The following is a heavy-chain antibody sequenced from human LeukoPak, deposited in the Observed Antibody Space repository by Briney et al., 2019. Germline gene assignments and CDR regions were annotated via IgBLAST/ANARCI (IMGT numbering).Heavy chain of an antibody. J-gene: IGHJ4*02. Sequence: GRSLRLSCAASGFTFSSYAMHWVRQAPGKGLEWVAVISYDGSNKYYADSVKGRFTISRDNSKNTLYLQMNSLRAEDTAVYYCARVDTAMVSPFFDYWGQGTLVTVSS. CDR1: GFTFSSYA. CDR2: ISYDGSNK. V-gene: IGHV3-30-3*01. CDR3: ARVDTAMVSPFFDY. D-gene: IGHD5-18*01.